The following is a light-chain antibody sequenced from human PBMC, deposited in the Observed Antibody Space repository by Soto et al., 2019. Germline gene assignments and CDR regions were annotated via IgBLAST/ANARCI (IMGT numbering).Light chain of an antibody. CDR2: EVS. CDR3: SSYVGTNSYV. V-gene: IGLV2-8*01. Sequence: QSALTQPPSASGSPGQSVTISCTGTSSDVGGYNYVSWYQQHPGKAPKLMIYEVSKRPSGVPDRFSGSKSGNTASLTVSGLQAEDEADYYCSSYVGTNSYVFGTGTSHRP. J-gene: IGLJ1*01. CDR1: SSDVGGYNY.